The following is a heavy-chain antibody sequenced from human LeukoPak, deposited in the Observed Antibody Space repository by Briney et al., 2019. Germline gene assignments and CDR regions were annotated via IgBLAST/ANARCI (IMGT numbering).Heavy chain of an antibody. Sequence: GGSLRLSCAASGFTFSSYAMHWVRQAPGKGLEWVAVISYDGSNKYYADSVKGRFTISRDNSKNTLYLQMNSLRAEDTAVYYCAKPLVSSCYAHWGQGTLVTVSS. CDR1: GFTFSSYA. D-gene: IGHD2-2*01. CDR3: AKPLVSSCYAH. J-gene: IGHJ4*02. V-gene: IGHV3-30-3*02. CDR2: ISYDGSNK.